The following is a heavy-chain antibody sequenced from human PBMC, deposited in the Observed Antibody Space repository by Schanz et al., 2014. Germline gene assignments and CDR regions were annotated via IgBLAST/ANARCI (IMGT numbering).Heavy chain of an antibody. V-gene: IGHV3-15*01. CDR3: AKGRFGELSAFDI. CDR2: IKSKTDGGTR. Sequence: EVQLVESGGGLVKPGGSLRLSCATSGFTLNNAWMNWVRQAPGKGLQWVARIKSKTDGGTRDYAAPVKGRFTISTDDSKNTLYLQMNSLRAEDTAVYYCAKGRFGELSAFDIWGQGTTVTVS. J-gene: IGHJ3*02. CDR1: GFTLNNAW. D-gene: IGHD3-10*01.